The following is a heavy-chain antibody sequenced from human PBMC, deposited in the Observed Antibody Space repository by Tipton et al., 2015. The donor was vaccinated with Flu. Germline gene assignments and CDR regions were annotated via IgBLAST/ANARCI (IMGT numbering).Heavy chain of an antibody. CDR3: ASGERADYYYYYGMDV. CDR1: GYTFTSYG. J-gene: IGHJ6*02. CDR2: ISAYNGNT. Sequence: QLVQSGAEVKKPGASVKVSCKASGYTFTSYGISWVRQAPGQGLEWMGWISAYNGNTNYAQKLQGRVTMTTDTSTSTAYMELRSLRSDDPAVYYCASGERADYYYYYGMDVWGQGTTVTVSS. V-gene: IGHV1-18*01.